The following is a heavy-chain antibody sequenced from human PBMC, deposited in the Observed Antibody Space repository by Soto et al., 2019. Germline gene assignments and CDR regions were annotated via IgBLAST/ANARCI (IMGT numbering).Heavy chain of an antibody. D-gene: IGHD1-1*01. CDR1: GGSISSGGYY. CDR2: IYYSGST. CDR3: ARDYWNNYGMDV. J-gene: IGHJ6*02. V-gene: IGHV4-31*03. Sequence: TLSLTCTVSGGSISSGGYYWSWIRQHPGKGLEWIGYIYYSGSTYYNPSLKSRVTISVDTSKNQFSLKLSSVTAADTAVYYCARDYWNNYGMDVWGQGTTVTVPS.